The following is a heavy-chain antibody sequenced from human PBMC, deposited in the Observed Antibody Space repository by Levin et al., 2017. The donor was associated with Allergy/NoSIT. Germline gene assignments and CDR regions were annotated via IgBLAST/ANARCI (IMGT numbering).Heavy chain of an antibody. CDR3: ASSSLRLKDYDFWSGYYEVRDTDPDY. J-gene: IGHJ4*02. D-gene: IGHD3-3*01. CDR2: IYYSGST. V-gene: IGHV4-39*07. Sequence: SETLSLTCTVSGGSISSSSYYWGWIRQPPGTGLEWIGRIYYSGSTYYNPSLKSRVTISVATSKNQFSLKLSSVTAADTAVYYCASSSLRLKDYDFWSGYYEVRDTDPDYWGQGTLVTVSS. CDR1: GGSISSSSYY.